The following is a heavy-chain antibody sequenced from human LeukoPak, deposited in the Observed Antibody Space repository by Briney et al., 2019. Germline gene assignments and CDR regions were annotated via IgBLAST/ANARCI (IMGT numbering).Heavy chain of an antibody. CDR2: LYSGGTT. CDR1: GFTFSSNH. J-gene: IGHJ3*02. CDR3: VILRDYAFDI. V-gene: IGHV3-66*04. Sequence: PGGSLRLSCAASGFTFSSNHMTWARQAPGKGLEWVSILYSGGTTYYADSVQGRVTISRDNSKNMLYLQMNSLRAEDIAVYYCVILRDYAFDIWGQGTMVTVSS.